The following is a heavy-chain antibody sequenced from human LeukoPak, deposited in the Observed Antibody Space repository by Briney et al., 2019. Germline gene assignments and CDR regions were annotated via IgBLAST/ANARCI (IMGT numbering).Heavy chain of an antibody. CDR1: GFNFNSHN. J-gene: IGHJ4*02. Sequence: GGSLRLTCVVSGFNFNSHNMNWVRQAPGKGLEWVAVISYDGSNKYYADSVKGRFTISRDNSKNTLYLQMNSLRAEDTAVYYCARDLCSGGSCYSVPDYWGQGTLVTVSS. D-gene: IGHD2-15*01. CDR2: ISYDGSNK. CDR3: ARDLCSGGSCYSVPDY. V-gene: IGHV3-30-3*01.